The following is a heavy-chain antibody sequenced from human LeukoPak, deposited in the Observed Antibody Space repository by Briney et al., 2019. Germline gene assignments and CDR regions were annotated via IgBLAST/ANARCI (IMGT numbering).Heavy chain of an antibody. CDR1: GFTFSSYN. CDR3: ARDLDWLIYDY. D-gene: IGHD2-21*01. CDR2: INDDGTDT. V-gene: IGHV3-74*03. Sequence: GGSLRLSSEASGFTFSSYNMHWLRQAPGEGLMWVSRINDDGTDTKYAESVKGRFTISRDNAKNTLYLQMNSLRADDTAMYYCARDLDWLIYDYWGQGSLVAVSS. J-gene: IGHJ4*02.